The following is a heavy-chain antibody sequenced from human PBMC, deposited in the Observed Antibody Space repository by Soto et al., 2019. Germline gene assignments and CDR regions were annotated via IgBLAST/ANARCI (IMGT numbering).Heavy chain of an antibody. CDR3: ARDSVQKRELRYYGMDV. D-gene: IGHD1-26*01. V-gene: IGHV1-69*13. Sequence: GASVKVSCKASGGTFSSYAISWVRQAPGQGLEWMGGIIPIFGTANYAQKFQGRVTITADESTSTAYMELSSLRSEDTAVYYCARDSVQKRELRYYGMDVWGQGTTVTVS. CDR2: IIPIFGTA. CDR1: GGTFSSYA. J-gene: IGHJ6*02.